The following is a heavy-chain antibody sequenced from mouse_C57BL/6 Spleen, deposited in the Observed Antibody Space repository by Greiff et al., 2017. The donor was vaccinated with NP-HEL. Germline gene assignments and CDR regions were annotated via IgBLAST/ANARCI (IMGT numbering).Heavy chain of an antibody. V-gene: IGHV1-82*01. Sequence: QVQLKESGPELVKPGASVKISCKASGYAFSSSWMNWVKQRPGKGLEWIGRIYPGDGDTNYNGKFKGKATLTADKSSSTAYMQLSSLTSEDSAVYFCARWSTGYFDVWGTGTTVTVSS. J-gene: IGHJ1*03. CDR2: IYPGDGDT. D-gene: IGHD5-1*01. CDR3: ARWSTGYFDV. CDR1: GYAFSSSW.